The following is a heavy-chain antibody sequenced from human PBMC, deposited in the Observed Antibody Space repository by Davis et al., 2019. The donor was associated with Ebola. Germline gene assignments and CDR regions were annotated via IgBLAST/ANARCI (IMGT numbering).Heavy chain of an antibody. J-gene: IGHJ4*02. CDR1: GDSISRGVYS. D-gene: IGHD4-23*01. Sequence: SETLSLTCAVSGDSISRGVYSWSWIRQPPGKGLAWIGYIYDTLNDIGVSSYNPSLESRVTILVDRSKNQFSLTLSSVTAADTAVYYCARGDYAGSSFDYWGQGTLVTVSS. CDR2: IYDTLNDIGVS. CDR3: ARGDYAGSSFDY. V-gene: IGHV4-30-2*01.